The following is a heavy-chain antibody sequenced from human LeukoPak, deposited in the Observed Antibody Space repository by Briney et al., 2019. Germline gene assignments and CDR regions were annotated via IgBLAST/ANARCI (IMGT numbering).Heavy chain of an antibody. Sequence: PSETLSLTCAVSGGSFSRPFWSWIRQTPGKGLEWIGEIDQSGRTDYHPSLGARVTMSVDTPKNQFSLRLTSVTAADTAVYFCARAERRINLARGVFGSHFDCWGQGTLVSVSS. V-gene: IGHV4-34*01. D-gene: IGHD3-10*01. CDR1: GGSFSRPF. J-gene: IGHJ4*02. CDR3: ARAERRINLARGVFGSHFDC. CDR2: IDQSGRT.